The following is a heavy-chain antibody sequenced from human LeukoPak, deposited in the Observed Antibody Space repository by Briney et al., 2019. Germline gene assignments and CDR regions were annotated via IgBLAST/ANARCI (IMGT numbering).Heavy chain of an antibody. Sequence: SGTLSLTCAVSGGSISSSNWWSWVRQPPGKGLEWIGYIYYSGSTYYNPSLKSRVTISVDTSKNQFSLKLSSVTAADTAVYYCARVWGDYWFDPWGQGTLVTVSS. J-gene: IGHJ5*02. V-gene: IGHV4-4*02. CDR2: IYYSGST. CDR3: ARVWGDYWFDP. D-gene: IGHD2-21*02. CDR1: GGSISSSNW.